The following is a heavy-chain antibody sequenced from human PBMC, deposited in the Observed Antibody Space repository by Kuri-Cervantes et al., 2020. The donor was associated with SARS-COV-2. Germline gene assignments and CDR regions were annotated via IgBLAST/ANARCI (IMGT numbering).Heavy chain of an antibody. J-gene: IGHJ6*03. Sequence: LSLTCAASGFTFSSYAMHWVRQAPGKGLEWVAVISYDGSNKYYADSVKGRFTISRDNSKNTLYLQMNSLRAEDTAVYYCARDLWITYYYYYMDVWGKGTTVTVSS. D-gene: IGHD2-2*03. V-gene: IGHV3-30-3*01. CDR1: GFTFSSYA. CDR3: ARDLWITYYYYYMDV. CDR2: ISYDGSNK.